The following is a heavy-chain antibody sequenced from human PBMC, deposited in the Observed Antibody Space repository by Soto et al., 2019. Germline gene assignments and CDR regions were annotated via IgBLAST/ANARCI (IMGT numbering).Heavy chain of an antibody. J-gene: IGHJ4*02. CDR2: IHHSGST. V-gene: IGHV4-39*07. CDR3: AGGMTPPGAPAWYYFDS. CDR1: GDTISGSSYH. Sequence: SETLSLTCTASGDTISGSSYHWGWIRQPPGKGLEWIGSIHHSGSTNYNPSLRSRVTMSADVSKNQFSLRLTSVTAADTALSYCAGGMTPPGAPAWYYFDSWGQGTLVTVSS. D-gene: IGHD2-8*02.